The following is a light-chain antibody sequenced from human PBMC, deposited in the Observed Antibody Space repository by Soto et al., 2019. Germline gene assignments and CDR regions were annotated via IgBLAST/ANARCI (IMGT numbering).Light chain of an antibody. CDR3: QQYNSSPYT. Sequence: DIQMTQSPSTLSASVGDRVTITCRASQSISSWLAWYQQKPGKAPKLLIYKASSLESGVPSRFSGSGSGTEFPLTISSLQPDDFPTYYCQQYNSSPYTFGQGTKLEIK. CDR1: QSISSW. V-gene: IGKV1-5*03. J-gene: IGKJ2*01. CDR2: KAS.